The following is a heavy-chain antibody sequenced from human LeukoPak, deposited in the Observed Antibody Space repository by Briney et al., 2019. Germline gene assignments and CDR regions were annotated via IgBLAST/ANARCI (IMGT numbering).Heavy chain of an antibody. CDR2: INHSGST. D-gene: IGHD3-22*01. CDR1: GGSFSGYY. Sequence: SETLSLTCAVYGGSFSGYYWSWIRQPPGKGLEWIGEINHSGSTNYNPSLKSRVTISVDTSKNQFSLNLSSVTAADTAVYYCARGPGHYYDSSGYITGPTPYWGQGTLVTVSS. CDR3: ARGPGHYYDSSGYITGPTPY. J-gene: IGHJ4*02. V-gene: IGHV4-34*01.